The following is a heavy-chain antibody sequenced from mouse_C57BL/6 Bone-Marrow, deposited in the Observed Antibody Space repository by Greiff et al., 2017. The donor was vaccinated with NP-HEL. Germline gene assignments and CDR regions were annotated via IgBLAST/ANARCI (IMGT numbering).Heavy chain of an antibody. V-gene: IGHV5-17*01. Sequence: EVKVEESGGGLVKPGGSLKLSCAASGFTFSDYGMHWVRQAPEKGLEWVAYISSGSSTIYYADTVKGRFTISRDNAKNTLFLQMTSLRSEETAMYYCARPYYYGNSMDYWGQGTSVTVSS. CDR2: ISSGSSTI. D-gene: IGHD2-1*01. J-gene: IGHJ4*01. CDR1: GFTFSDYG. CDR3: ARPYYYGNSMDY.